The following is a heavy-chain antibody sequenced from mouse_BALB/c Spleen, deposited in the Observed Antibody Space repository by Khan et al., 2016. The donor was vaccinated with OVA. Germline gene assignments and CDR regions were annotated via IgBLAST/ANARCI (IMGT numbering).Heavy chain of an antibody. CDR3: ARGYSFVAT. Sequence: IQLVQSGPDLVKPGASVKISCKASGYSFTLYYMSWVKQSHGKSLEWIGRVNPNTDNINYNQEFKGKAILTVDKSSNTAYMELRSLTSEDSAVYFCARGYSFVATWGQGTLVTVSA. J-gene: IGHJ3*01. D-gene: IGHD3-1*01. V-gene: IGHV1-26*01. CDR1: GYSFTLYY. CDR2: VNPNTDNI.